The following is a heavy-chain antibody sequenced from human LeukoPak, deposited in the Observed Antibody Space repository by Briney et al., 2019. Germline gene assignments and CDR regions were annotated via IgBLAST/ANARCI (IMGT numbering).Heavy chain of an antibody. V-gene: IGHV3-30*18. CDR3: AKDRATLYVALSY. D-gene: IGHD3-16*02. CDR1: GFTFSSYG. Sequence: PGGSLRLSCAASGFTFSSYGMHWVRQAPGKGLEWVAVISYDGSNKYYADSVKGRFTISRDNSKNTLYLQMNSLRAEDTAVYYCAKDRATLYVALSYWGQGTLVTVSS. CDR2: ISYDGSNK. J-gene: IGHJ4*02.